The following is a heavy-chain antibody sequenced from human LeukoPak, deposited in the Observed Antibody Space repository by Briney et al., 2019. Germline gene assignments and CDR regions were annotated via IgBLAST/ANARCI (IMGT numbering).Heavy chain of an antibody. V-gene: IGHV3-23*01. CDR1: GFTFSSYA. CDR2: ISGSGGST. J-gene: IGHJ4*02. Sequence: GGSLRLSCAASGFTFSSYAMSWVRQAPGKGLEWVSAISGSGGSTYYADSVKGRFTISRDNSKNTLYLQMNSLRAEDTAVYYCATDGSPEMATIPVDYWGQGTLVTVSS. D-gene: IGHD5-24*01. CDR3: ATDGSPEMATIPVDY.